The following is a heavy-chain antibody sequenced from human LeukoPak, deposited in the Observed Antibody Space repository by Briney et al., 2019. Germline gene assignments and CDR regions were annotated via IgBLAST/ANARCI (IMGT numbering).Heavy chain of an antibody. CDR3: ARFRGGSWYSDY. J-gene: IGHJ4*02. Sequence: GGSLRLSCAASGFSVSSNYMSWVRQAPGKGLEWVSVIYSGGGTYYADSVKGRFTISRDNSKNTLYLQMNSLRAEDTAVYYCARFRGGSWYSDYWGQGTLVTVFS. CDR2: IYSGGGT. D-gene: IGHD2-15*01. V-gene: IGHV3-53*01. CDR1: GFSVSSNY.